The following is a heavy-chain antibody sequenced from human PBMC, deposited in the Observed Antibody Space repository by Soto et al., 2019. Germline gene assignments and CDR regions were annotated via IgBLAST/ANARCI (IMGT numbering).Heavy chain of an antibody. CDR3: AITTSTVSYWFDP. D-gene: IGHD4-4*01. CDR1: GFSFSSYW. CDR2: IKEDGGEQ. J-gene: IGHJ5*02. V-gene: IGHV3-7*03. Sequence: EIQLMQSGGGLVRPGGSLRLSCAASGFSFSSYWMSWVRQAPGKGPEWVANIKEDGGEQHYVDSVKGRFTISRDNTENSLFLQVNNLRAEDSAIYYCAITTSTVSYWFDPWGPGTQVTVSS.